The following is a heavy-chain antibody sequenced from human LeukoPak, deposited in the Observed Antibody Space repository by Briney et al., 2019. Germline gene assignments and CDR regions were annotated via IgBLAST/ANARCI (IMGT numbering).Heavy chain of an antibody. CDR2: TYYRSKWYH. D-gene: IGHD3-10*01. Sequence: PSQTLSLTCAISGDSVSTNSAAWNWIRQSPSRGLEWLGRTYYRSKWYHDYAPSVQSRITINPDTSKNQFSLHLNSVTPEDTAVFYCGSWEPKTEHYGPGGGHRDYWGQGTLVTVSS. V-gene: IGHV6-1*01. CDR3: GSWEPKTEHYGPGGGHRDY. CDR1: GDSVSTNSAA. J-gene: IGHJ4*02.